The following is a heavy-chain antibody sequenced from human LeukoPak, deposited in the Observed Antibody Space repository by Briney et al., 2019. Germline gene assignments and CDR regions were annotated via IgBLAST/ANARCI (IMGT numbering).Heavy chain of an antibody. D-gene: IGHD6-13*01. Sequence: PGGSLRLSCAASGFTVSSNYMTWVRQAPGKGLEWVSIIYSGADTYYADSVKGRFTVSRDNSKNTVSLQMNSLRAEDTAVYYCARGAAGGSGGIDHWGQGTLVTVSS. V-gene: IGHV3-53*01. CDR2: IYSGADT. CDR3: ARGAAGGSGGIDH. CDR1: GFTVSSNY. J-gene: IGHJ4*02.